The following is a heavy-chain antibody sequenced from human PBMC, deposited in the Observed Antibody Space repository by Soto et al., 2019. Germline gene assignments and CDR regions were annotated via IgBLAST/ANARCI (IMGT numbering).Heavy chain of an antibody. V-gene: IGHV1-69*13. CDR2: IIPIFGTA. Sequence: SVKVSCKASGGTFSSYAISWVRQAPGQGLEWMGGIIPIFGTANYAQKFQGRVTITADESTSTAYMELSSLRSEDTAVYYCAREYGAAVAGTPFFDYWGQGTLVTVSS. J-gene: IGHJ4*02. CDR1: GGTFSSYA. D-gene: IGHD6-19*01. CDR3: AREYGAAVAGTPFFDY.